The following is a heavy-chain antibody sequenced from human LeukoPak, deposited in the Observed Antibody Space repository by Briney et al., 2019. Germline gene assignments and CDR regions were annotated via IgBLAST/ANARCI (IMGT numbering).Heavy chain of an antibody. V-gene: IGHV3-15*01. J-gene: IGHJ4*02. D-gene: IGHD1-1*01. CDR2: IKSKSDGGTT. CDR3: TTIGGRYNWNDGHYFDY. Sequence: GGSLRLSCAASGFTFSNAWMNWVRQAPGKGLEWVGRIKSKSDGGTTDYAAPVKGRFTISRDDSKNMLYLQMNSLKTEDTAVYYCTTIGGRYNWNDGHYFDYWGQGTLVTVSS. CDR1: GFTFSNAW.